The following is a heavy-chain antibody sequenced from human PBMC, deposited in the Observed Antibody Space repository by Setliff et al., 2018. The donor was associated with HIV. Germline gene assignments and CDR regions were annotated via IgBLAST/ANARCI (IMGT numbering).Heavy chain of an antibody. J-gene: IGHJ4*02. CDR3: ARELYSTGKSLDF. CDR2: ISSDGGTI. Sequence: AGGSLRLSCAASGFIFSTYSMNWVRQAPGKGLEWVAYISSDGGTIYYADSVKGRFTISRDNAKNSLSLQMNSLRAEDTAVYYCARELYSTGKSLDFWGQGTLVTVSS. CDR1: GFIFSTYS. V-gene: IGHV3-48*01. D-gene: IGHD6-19*01.